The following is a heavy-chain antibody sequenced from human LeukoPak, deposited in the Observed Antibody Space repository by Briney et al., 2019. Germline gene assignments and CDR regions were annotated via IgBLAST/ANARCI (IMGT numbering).Heavy chain of an antibody. CDR3: ARDPPLDTDDFDY. Sequence: ASVKVSCKASGYTFTGYYMHWVRQAPGQGLEWMGLINPNSGGTNYAQKFQGRVTMTRDTSISTAYMELSRLRSDDTAVYYCARDPPLDTDDFDYWGQGALVTVPS. J-gene: IGHJ4*02. D-gene: IGHD5-18*01. CDR2: INPNSGGT. CDR1: GYTFTGYY. V-gene: IGHV1-2*02.